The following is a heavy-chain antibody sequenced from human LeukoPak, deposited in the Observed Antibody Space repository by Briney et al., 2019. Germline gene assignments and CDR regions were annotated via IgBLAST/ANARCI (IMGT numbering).Heavy chain of an antibody. Sequence: GGSLRLSCAASGFTFSDYYMSWIRQAPGKGLEWISYISSSGRITHYTDSVKGRFTISRDNAKNSLYLVMDSLRAEDTAVYFCARDLGTQEYSHYWGQGSRVSVSS. CDR2: ISSSGRIT. CDR1: GFTFSDYY. J-gene: IGHJ4*02. V-gene: IGHV3-11*01. D-gene: IGHD1-1*01. CDR3: ARDLGTQEYSHY.